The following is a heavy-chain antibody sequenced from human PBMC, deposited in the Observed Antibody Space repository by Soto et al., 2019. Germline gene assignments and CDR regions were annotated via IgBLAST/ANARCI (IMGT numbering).Heavy chain of an antibody. V-gene: IGHV3-73*02. J-gene: IGHJ4*02. CDR3: TRQNADY. Sequence: EVQLVETGGGLVQPGGSLKLSCAASGFTFSDSAVHWVRQASGKGLEWIGRIRSKPNNYATAYAASVTGRFIISRDDSKNTAYLQMNSLETEDTAVYYCTRQNADYLGLGTLVTVSS. CDR2: IRSKPNNYAT. CDR1: GFTFSDSA.